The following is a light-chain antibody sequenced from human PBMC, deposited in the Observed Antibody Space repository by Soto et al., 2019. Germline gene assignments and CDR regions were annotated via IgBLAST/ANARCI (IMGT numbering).Light chain of an antibody. V-gene: IGKV3-15*01. CDR3: QQYNNWPWT. Sequence: IVFTQSAGTVSLSPGERATLSCRASQSVSNNYLAWYQQKPGQAPRLLIYGASNRATGVPARFSGSGSGTEFTLTISSLQSEDFAVYYCQQYNNWPWTFGQGTKVDI. CDR2: GAS. J-gene: IGKJ1*01. CDR1: QSVSNN.